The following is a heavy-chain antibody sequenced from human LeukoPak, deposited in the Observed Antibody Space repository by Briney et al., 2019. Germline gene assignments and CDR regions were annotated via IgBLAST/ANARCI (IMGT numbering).Heavy chain of an antibody. CDR2: MNPNSGNT. CDR1: GYTFTSYD. V-gene: IGHV1-8*01. CDR3: ARGPSGSYRVYYYMDV. Sequence: ASVKVSCKASGYTFTSYDINWVRQATGQGLEWMGWMNPNSGNTGYAQKFQGRVTMTRNTSISTAYMELSSLRSEDTAVYYCARGPSGSYRVYYYMDVWGKGTTVTVSS. J-gene: IGHJ6*03. D-gene: IGHD1-26*01.